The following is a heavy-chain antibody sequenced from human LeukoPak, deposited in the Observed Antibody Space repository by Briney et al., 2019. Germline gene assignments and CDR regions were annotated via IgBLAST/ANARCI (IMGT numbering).Heavy chain of an antibody. D-gene: IGHD1-26*01. CDR3: TREAPMVGATILDY. J-gene: IGHJ4*02. Sequence: GGSLRLSCTASGFTFGDYAMSWVRQAPGKGLGWVGFIRSKAYGGTTEYAASVKGRFTISRDDSKSIAYLQMNSLKTEDTAVYYCTREAPMVGATILDYWGQGTLVTVSS. CDR1: GFTFGDYA. V-gene: IGHV3-49*04. CDR2: IRSKAYGGTT.